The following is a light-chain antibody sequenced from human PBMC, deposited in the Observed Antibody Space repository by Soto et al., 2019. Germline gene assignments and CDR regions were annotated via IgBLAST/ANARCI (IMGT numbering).Light chain of an antibody. V-gene: IGLV2-8*01. CDR3: SSYAGSNNPWV. CDR1: SSDVGAYNY. J-gene: IGLJ3*02. Sequence: QSALTQPPSASGSPGQSVTISCTGTSSDVGAYNYVCWYQQHPGKAPKLIISEVTKRPSGVPDRFSGSKSGNTASLTVTGLQAEDDADYDCSSYAGSNNPWVFGGGTKVTVL. CDR2: EVT.